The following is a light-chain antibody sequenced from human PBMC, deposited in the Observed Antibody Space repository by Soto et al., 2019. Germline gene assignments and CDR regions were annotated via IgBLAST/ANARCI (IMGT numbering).Light chain of an antibody. CDR2: QVS. Sequence: MAQSPLSLPVTLGQPASISCSSSQSLVYSDGDTSLSWFQQRPGQSPRRLLSQVSNRDSGVPDRFSGSGSGTDFTLKISSVEADDVAVYYCMQNTHWPITFGQGTRLEIK. CDR3: MQNTHWPIT. V-gene: IGKV2-30*01. CDR1: QSLVYSDGDTS. J-gene: IGKJ5*01.